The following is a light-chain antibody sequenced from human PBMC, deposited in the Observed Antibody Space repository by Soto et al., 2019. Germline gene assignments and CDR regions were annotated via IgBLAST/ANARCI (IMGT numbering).Light chain of an antibody. J-gene: IGLJ1*01. V-gene: IGLV1-44*01. CDR3: AAWDDSMNGPYV. CDR2: SNN. CDR1: SSNIGSNT. Sequence: QSVLTQPPSASGTPGQRVTISCSGSSSNIGSNTVNWYQQLPGTAPKLLIYSNNQRPSGVPDRLSGSKSGTSASLAISGLQSEDEADYYCAAWDDSMNGPYVFGTGTKLTVL.